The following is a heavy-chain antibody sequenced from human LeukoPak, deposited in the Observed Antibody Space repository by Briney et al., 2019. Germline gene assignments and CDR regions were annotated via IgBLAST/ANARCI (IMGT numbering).Heavy chain of an antibody. Sequence: GASVKVSCKASGYTFTSSGISWVRQAPGQGLEWMGWINAYTGDTNYAQKLQGRVTMTTDTSTSTAYMELRSLRSDDTAVYYCARDFPPVGATTVFTYYYYGMDVWGQGTTVTVSS. D-gene: IGHD1-26*01. CDR2: INAYTGDT. CDR1: GYTFTSSG. CDR3: ARDFPPVGATTVFTYYYYGMDV. V-gene: IGHV1-18*01. J-gene: IGHJ6*02.